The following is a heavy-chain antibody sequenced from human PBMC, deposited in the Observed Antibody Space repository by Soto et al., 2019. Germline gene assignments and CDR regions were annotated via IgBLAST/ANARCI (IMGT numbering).Heavy chain of an antibody. Sequence: KSSETLSLTCAVYGGSFSGYYWSWIRQPPGKGLEWIGEINHSGSTNYNPSLKSRVTISVDTSKNQFSLKLSSVTAADTAVHYCARGFPLAAAGTLYYGMDVWGQGTTVTVSS. V-gene: IGHV4-34*01. CDR2: INHSGST. CDR1: GGSFSGYY. D-gene: IGHD6-13*01. CDR3: ARGFPLAAAGTLYYGMDV. J-gene: IGHJ6*02.